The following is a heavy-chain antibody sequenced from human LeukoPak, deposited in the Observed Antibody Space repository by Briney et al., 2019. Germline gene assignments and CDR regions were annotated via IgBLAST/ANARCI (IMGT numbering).Heavy chain of an antibody. D-gene: IGHD6-13*01. CDR1: AYTFTSCD. Sequence: ASVTVSCKASAYTFTSCDINWVRQAPGQGLEWMGWMNPNSGNTGYAQKFQARVTITRNTSISAAYMELSSLRSEDTAVYYCARALDSSSWYYYYMDVWGKGTTVTVFS. J-gene: IGHJ6*03. CDR2: MNPNSGNT. CDR3: ARALDSSSWYYYYMDV. V-gene: IGHV1-8*03.